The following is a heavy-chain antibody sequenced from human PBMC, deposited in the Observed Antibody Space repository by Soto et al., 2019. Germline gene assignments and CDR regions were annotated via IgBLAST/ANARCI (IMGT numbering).Heavy chain of an antibody. CDR2: ISSSGSTK. V-gene: IGHV3-48*03. J-gene: IGHJ5*02. CDR3: VRGGGGGLFDP. Sequence: PGGSLRLSCAASGFTFSSFEMNWVRQAPDKGLEWASYISSSGSTKYYADSVKGRFAISRDNAKNSLWLQMTSLTAEDTAIYYCVRGGGGGLFDPWGQGTMVTVSS. CDR1: GFTFSSFE. D-gene: IGHD2-15*01.